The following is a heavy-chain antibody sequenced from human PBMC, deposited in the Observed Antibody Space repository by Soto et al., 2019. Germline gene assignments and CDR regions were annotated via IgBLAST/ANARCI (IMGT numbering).Heavy chain of an antibody. V-gene: IGHV4-31*03. CDR3: ARVDPRARFDY. J-gene: IGHJ4*02. D-gene: IGHD3-9*01. Sequence: TSETLSLTCTVSGGSISSGGYYWSWIRQHPGKGLEWIGYIYYSGSTYYNPSLKSRVTISVDTSKNQFSLKLSSVTAADTAVYYCARVDPRARFDYWGQGTLVTVSS. CDR2: IYYSGST. CDR1: GGSISSGGYY.